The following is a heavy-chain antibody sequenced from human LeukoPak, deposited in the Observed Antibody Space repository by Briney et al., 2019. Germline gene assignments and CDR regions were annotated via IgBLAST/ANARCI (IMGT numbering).Heavy chain of an antibody. CDR2: ISGSGGST. Sequence: GGSLRLSCAASGFTFSSYAMSWVRQAPGKGLEWVSAISGSGGSTYYADSVKGRFTISRGNSKNTLYLQMNSLRAEDTAVYYCAKDQRYFDWLLSGSDAFDIWGQGTMVTVSS. CDR1: GFTFSSYA. D-gene: IGHD3-9*01. V-gene: IGHV3-23*01. CDR3: AKDQRYFDWLLSGSDAFDI. J-gene: IGHJ3*02.